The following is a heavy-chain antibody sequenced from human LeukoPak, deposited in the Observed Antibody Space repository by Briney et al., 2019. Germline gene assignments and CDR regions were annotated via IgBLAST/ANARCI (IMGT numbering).Heavy chain of an antibody. V-gene: IGHV1-58*01. CDR2: IVVGSGNR. Sequence: SVKVSCKASGFTFTSSAVQWVRQARGQRLEWIGWIVVGSGNRNYAQKFQERVTISRDMSTSTAYMELSSLRSEDTAVYYCAAEGPEYSGHDVYYFDFWGQGTLVTVSS. CDR3: AAEGPEYSGHDVYYFDF. J-gene: IGHJ4*02. CDR1: GFTFTSSA. D-gene: IGHD5-12*01.